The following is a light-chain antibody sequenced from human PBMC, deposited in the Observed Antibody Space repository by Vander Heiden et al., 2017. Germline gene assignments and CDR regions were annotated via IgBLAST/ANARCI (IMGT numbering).Light chain of an antibody. CDR1: QSLVYRDGNTY. V-gene: IGKV2-30*01. J-gene: IGKJ2*01. Sequence: DVVMTQSPLSLPVTLGQPAPISCRSSQSLVYRDGNTYLNWFQQRPGQAPRRLIYKVSSRDSGVPDRFSGSGSGTDFTLKISRVEAEDVGVYYCMQGTHWPYTFGQGTKLEIK. CDR3: MQGTHWPYT. CDR2: KVS.